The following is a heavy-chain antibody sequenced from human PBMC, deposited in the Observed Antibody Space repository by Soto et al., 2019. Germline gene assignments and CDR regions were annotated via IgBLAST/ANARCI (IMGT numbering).Heavy chain of an antibody. CDR3: ARGGSGDY. CDR1: GYDFTTYG. CDR2: TSAHNGNT. V-gene: IGHV1-18*01. Sequence: QVHLVQSGAEVKKPGASVKVSCKGSGYDFTTYGITWVRQAPGQGLEWMAWTSAHNGNTDYAQKLRGRATVTRDTATSTAYMELRSLRSDATAVYYWARGGSGDYWGQGALVTVSS. D-gene: IGHD3-16*01. J-gene: IGHJ4*02.